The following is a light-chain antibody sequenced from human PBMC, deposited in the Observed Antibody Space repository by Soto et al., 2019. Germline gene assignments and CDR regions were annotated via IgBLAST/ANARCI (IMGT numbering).Light chain of an antibody. J-gene: IGKJ2*01. Sequence: DIQMTQSPSSLSASVGDRVTISCRASQSIGSYLYWYQQKPGKAPKVLIYATFSLQSGVPSRFSGSGSGTNFALTISSLQQEDFVAYYYQQSYNDHLYTFGQGTRLEIK. CDR3: QQSYNDHLYT. V-gene: IGKV1-39*01. CDR1: QSIGSY. CDR2: ATF.